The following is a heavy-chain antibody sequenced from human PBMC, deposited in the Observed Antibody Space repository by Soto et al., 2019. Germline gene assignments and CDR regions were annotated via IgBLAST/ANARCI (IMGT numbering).Heavy chain of an antibody. CDR2: IYYSGST. CDR3: ARPGLYSSCWPWAGGDNWLDP. J-gene: IGHJ5*02. D-gene: IGHD6-19*01. CDR1: GGSISSSSYY. V-gene: IGHV4-39*01. Sequence: QLQLQESGPGLVKPSETLSLTCTVSGGSISSSSYYWGWIRQPPGKGLEWIGSIYYSGSTYYNPSLKSRVTISVVTSQVQFSLKLGSVTAADTAVYYCARPGLYSSCWPWAGGDNWLDPWGQGTLVTVSS.